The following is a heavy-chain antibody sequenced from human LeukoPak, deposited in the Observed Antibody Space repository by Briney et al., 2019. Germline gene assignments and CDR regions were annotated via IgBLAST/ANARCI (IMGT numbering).Heavy chain of an antibody. V-gene: IGHV1-8*01. CDR3: ARVLGKKYYDFWSGRYGMDV. J-gene: IGHJ6*02. D-gene: IGHD3-3*01. CDR2: MNPNSGNT. Sequence: PRASVKVPCKASGYTFTSYDINWVRQATGQGLEWMGWMNPNSGNTGYAQKFQGRVTMTRNTSISTAYMELSSLRSEDTAVYYCARVLGKKYYDFWSGRYGMDVWGQGTTVTVSS. CDR1: GYTFTSYD.